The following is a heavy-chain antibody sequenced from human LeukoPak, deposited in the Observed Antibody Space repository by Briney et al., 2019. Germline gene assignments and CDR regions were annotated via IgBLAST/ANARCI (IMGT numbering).Heavy chain of an antibody. Sequence: GGSLRLSCAASGFTFSNAWMSWVRQAPGKGLECVGRIKSKTDGGTTDYAAPVKGRFTISRDDSKNTLYLQMNSLKTEDTSVYYCTLHYYDSSGYDYWGQGTLVTVSS. CDR3: TLHYYDSSGYDY. CDR1: GFTFSNAW. D-gene: IGHD3-22*01. J-gene: IGHJ4*02. V-gene: IGHV3-15*01. CDR2: IKSKTDGGTT.